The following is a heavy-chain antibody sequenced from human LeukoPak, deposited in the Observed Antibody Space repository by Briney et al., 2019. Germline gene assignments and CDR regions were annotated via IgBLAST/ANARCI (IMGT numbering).Heavy chain of an antibody. D-gene: IGHD3-22*01. J-gene: IGHJ4*02. V-gene: IGHV3-21*01. Sequence: GGSLRLSCAAAGYTFSSFSIDWVRQAPGKGREWVSSISGRSNYIYYADSVRGRFSISRDDARDSLYLQMNSLRAEDTAVYYCVRLRRNSDTSGYYYYYDFWGQGTLVTVSS. CDR3: VRLRRNSDTSGYYYYYDF. CDR2: ISGRSNYI. CDR1: GYTFSSFS.